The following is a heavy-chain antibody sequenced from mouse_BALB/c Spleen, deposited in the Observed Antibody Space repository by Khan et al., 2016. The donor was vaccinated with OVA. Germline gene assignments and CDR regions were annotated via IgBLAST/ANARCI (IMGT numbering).Heavy chain of an antibody. CDR1: GYTFSSYY. V-gene: IGHV1S81*02. CDR2: INPNNGGS. CDR3: TSSGYGSFAY. Sequence: VQLQESGAELVKTGASVKLSCKASGYTFSSYYLYWVKQRPGQGLEWIGEINPNNGGSNFNEKFKSKATLTVDKSSYTAYMQLSSLTSEDSAVYYCTSSGYGSFAYWGQGTLVTVSA. D-gene: IGHD2-2*01. J-gene: IGHJ3*01.